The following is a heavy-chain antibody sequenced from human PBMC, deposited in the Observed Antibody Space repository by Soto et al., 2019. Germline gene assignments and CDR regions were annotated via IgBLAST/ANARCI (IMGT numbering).Heavy chain of an antibody. D-gene: IGHD6-13*01. CDR2: MNPNSGNT. CDR3: ARGEAYSSSWYGGIFYYYYYGMDV. CDR1: GYTFTSYD. J-gene: IGHJ6*02. Sequence: ASVKVSCKASGYTFTSYDINWVRQATGQGLEWMGWMNPNSGNTGYAQKFQGRATMTRNTSISTAYMELSSLRSEDTAVYYCARGEAYSSSWYGGIFYYYYYGMDVWGQGTAVTVSS. V-gene: IGHV1-8*01.